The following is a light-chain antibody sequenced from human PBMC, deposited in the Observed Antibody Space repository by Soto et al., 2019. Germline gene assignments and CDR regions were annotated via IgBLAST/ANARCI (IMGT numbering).Light chain of an antibody. V-gene: IGKV3-20*01. Sequence: EVVLTQSPGTLSLSPGERATLSCRASQTVSSSYLAWYQQKPGQAPRLLIYGASNRATGIPDRFSGSGSGTDCTLTISRLEPEDFAVFYCHHYGSSPPFTFGQGTKLEI. CDR2: GAS. J-gene: IGKJ2*01. CDR1: QTVSSSY. CDR3: HHYGSSPPFT.